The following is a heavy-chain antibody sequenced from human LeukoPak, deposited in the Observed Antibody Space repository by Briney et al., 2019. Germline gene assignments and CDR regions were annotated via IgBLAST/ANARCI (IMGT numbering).Heavy chain of an antibody. Sequence: ASVKASCKASGYTFTGCYMHWVRQAPGQGLEWMGWINPNSGGTDYAQKFQGRVTMTRDTSISTAYMELSRLRSDDTAVYYCARGDDSGDYEAIDWGQGTLVTVSS. CDR2: INPNSGGT. D-gene: IGHD4-17*01. J-gene: IGHJ4*02. CDR1: GYTFTGCY. V-gene: IGHV1-2*02. CDR3: ARGDDSGDYEAID.